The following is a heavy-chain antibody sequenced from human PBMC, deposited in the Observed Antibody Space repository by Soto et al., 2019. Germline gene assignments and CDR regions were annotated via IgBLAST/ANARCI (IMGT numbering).Heavy chain of an antibody. CDR3: ARGDGDYYDGNGYVGRH. V-gene: IGHV3-74*01. D-gene: IGHD3-22*01. Sequence: EVQLVESGGGLVQPGGSLRLSCAASGFTFSSYWMHWVRQAPGKGLVWVSRINSDGSRTSYADSAKGRFTISRDNAKNTLYLQMNSLRAEDTAVYYCARGDGDYYDGNGYVGRHWGQGTLVSVSS. CDR1: GFTFSSYW. CDR2: INSDGSRT. J-gene: IGHJ4*02.